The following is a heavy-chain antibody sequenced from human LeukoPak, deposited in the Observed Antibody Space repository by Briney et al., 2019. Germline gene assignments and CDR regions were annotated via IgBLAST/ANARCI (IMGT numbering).Heavy chain of an antibody. CDR2: ISYDGSNK. D-gene: IGHD3-22*01. J-gene: IGHJ4*02. V-gene: IGHV3-30*18. CDR3: AKGSRSSGHYSDY. CDR1: GFTFSSYS. Sequence: GGSLRLSCAASGFTFSSYSMNWVRQAPGKGLEWVAVISYDGSNKYYADSVKGRFTISRDNSNKTLYLQMNSLRAEDTAVYYCAKGSRSSGHYSDYWGQGTLVTVSS.